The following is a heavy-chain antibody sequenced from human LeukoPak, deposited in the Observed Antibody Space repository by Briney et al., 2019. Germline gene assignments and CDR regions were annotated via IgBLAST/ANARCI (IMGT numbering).Heavy chain of an antibody. J-gene: IGHJ4*02. Sequence: SETLSLTCAVYGGSFSGYYWSWIRQPPGKGLEWIGEINHSGSTNYNPSLKSRVTISVDTSKNQFSLKLSSVTAADTAVYYCARETMYSSSWTFDYWGQGTLVTVSS. V-gene: IGHV4-34*01. D-gene: IGHD6-13*01. CDR3: ARETMYSSSWTFDY. CDR2: INHSGST. CDR1: GGSFSGYY.